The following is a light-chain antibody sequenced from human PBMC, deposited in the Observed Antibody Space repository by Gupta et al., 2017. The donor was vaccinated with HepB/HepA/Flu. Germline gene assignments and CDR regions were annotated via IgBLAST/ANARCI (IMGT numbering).Light chain of an antibody. Sequence: QSVLTQPPSVAGAPGLTVIITCTGSTSNIVADYDVHWYHQLPGTAPKLLIYGYSSRPSGVPDRFSGSKSGASGSLAITGLQAEDEGDYYCQSFDSSLGGVLFGGGTRLTVL. CDR2: GYS. CDR3: QSFDSSLGGVL. V-gene: IGLV1-40*01. J-gene: IGLJ2*01. CDR1: TSNIVADYD.